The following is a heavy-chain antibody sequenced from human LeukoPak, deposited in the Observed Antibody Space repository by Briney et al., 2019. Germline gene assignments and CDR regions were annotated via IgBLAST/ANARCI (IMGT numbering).Heavy chain of an antibody. Sequence: ASVKVSCKASGYTFTSYAMHWVRQAPGQRLEWMGWINAGNGNTKYSQKFQGRVTITRDTSASTAHMELSSLRSEDTAVYYCARALRYNWNDVFGYWGQGTLVTVSS. CDR2: INAGNGNT. CDR3: ARALRYNWNDVFGY. D-gene: IGHD1-1*01. CDR1: GYTFTSYA. J-gene: IGHJ4*02. V-gene: IGHV1-3*01.